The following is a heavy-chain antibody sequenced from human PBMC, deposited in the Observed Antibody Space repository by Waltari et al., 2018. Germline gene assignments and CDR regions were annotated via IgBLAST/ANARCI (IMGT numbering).Heavy chain of an antibody. CDR3: ARTGAQLVRGYMDV. V-gene: IGHV3-74*01. J-gene: IGHJ6*03. D-gene: IGHD6-6*01. CDR2: INSDGSST. Sequence: EVQLVESGGGLVQPGGSLRLSCAASGFTFSSYWMPWVRQAPGKGLVWVSRINSDGSSTSYADSVKGRFTISRDNAKNTLYLQMNSLRAEDTAVYYCARTGAQLVRGYMDVWGKGTTVTVSS. CDR1: GFTFSSYW.